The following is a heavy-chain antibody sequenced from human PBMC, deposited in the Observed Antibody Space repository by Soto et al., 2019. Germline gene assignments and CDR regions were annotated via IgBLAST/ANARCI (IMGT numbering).Heavy chain of an antibody. D-gene: IGHD4-17*01. CDR2: MNPNSGNT. J-gene: IGHJ6*03. V-gene: IGHV1-8*01. CDR1: GYTFTSYD. CDR3: ARGGDASSYGDNYYYYMDV. Sequence: ASVKVSCKASGYTFTSYDINWVRQATGQGLEWMGWMNPNSGNTGYAQKFQGRVTMTRNTSISTAYMELSSLRSEDTAVYYCARGGDASSYGDNYYYYMDVWGKGTTVTVSS.